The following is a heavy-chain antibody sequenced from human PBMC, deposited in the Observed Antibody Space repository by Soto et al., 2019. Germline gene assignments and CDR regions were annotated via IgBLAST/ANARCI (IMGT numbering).Heavy chain of an antibody. V-gene: IGHV4-34*01. CDR2: INHSGST. D-gene: IGHD3-10*01. Sequence: SETLSLACAVYGGSFSGYYWSWIRQPPGKGLEWIGEINHSGSTNYNPSLKSRVTISVDTSKNQFSLKLSSVTAADTAVYYCARGLRITIVFGVIISARKVFAICGQGTMVIVSS. CDR3: ARGLRITIVFGVIISARKVFAI. CDR1: GGSFSGYY. J-gene: IGHJ3*02.